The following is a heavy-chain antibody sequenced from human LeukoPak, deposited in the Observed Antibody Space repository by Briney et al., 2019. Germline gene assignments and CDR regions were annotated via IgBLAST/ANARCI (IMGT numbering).Heavy chain of an antibody. CDR2: IIPIFATA. CDR1: GGTFSSYA. J-gene: IGHJ4*02. V-gene: IGHV1-69*05. Sequence: SVKVSCKASGGTFSSYAISWVRQAPGQGLEWMGGIIPIFATANYAQKFQGRVTITTDESTSTAYMELSSLRSEDTAVYYYARNEGYSYGYPLDYWGQGTLVTVSS. CDR3: ARNEGYSYGYPLDY. D-gene: IGHD5-18*01.